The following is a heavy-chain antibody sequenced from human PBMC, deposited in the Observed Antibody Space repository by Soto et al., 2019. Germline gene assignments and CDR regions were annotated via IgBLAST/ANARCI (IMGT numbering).Heavy chain of an antibody. J-gene: IGHJ6*02. CDR2: IIPIFGTA. CDR3: ARAGFLAWLLPRNYYYYSMDF. Sequence: SVKVSCKASGGTFSSYAISWVRQAPGQGLEWMGGIIPIFGTANYAQKFQGRVTITADESTSTAYMELSSLRSEDTAVYYCARAGFLAWLLPRNYYYYSMDFWGQGTTVTVSS. D-gene: IGHD3-3*01. V-gene: IGHV1-69*13. CDR1: GGTFSSYA.